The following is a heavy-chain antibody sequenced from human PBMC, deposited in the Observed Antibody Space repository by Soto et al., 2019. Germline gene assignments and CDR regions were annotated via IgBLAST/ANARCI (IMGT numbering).Heavy chain of an antibody. V-gene: IGHV3-66*01. J-gene: IGHJ5*02. CDR3: MSRPRA. CDR2: IYSGGGI. D-gene: IGHD6-6*01. Sequence: DEQVVESGGALVQPGGSLRLSCAACGFIVSANYISWVHQAPGQGLEWVAVIYSGGGIYYRDFVKDRFTISIDHSKNAVYFQMNSLRAEDAGVYYCMSRPRAWGQGTLVTVSS. CDR1: GFIVSANY.